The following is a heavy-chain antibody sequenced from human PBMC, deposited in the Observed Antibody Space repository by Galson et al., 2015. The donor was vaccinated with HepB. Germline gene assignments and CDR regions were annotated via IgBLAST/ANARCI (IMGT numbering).Heavy chain of an antibody. CDR3: ARRGWGGWDDQRLPDY. V-gene: IGHV5-10-1*01. J-gene: IGHJ4*02. Sequence: QSGAEVKKPGESLKISCKGSGYSFTSYWIGWVRQMPGKGLAWMGRIDPSDSYTNYSPSFQGHVTISADKSISTAYLQWSSLKASDTAMYYCARRGWGGWDDQRLPDYWGQGTLVTVSS. D-gene: IGHD1-1*01. CDR2: IDPSDSYT. CDR1: GYSFTSYW.